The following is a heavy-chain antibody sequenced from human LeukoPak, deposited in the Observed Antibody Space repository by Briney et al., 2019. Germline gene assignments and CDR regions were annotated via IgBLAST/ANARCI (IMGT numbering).Heavy chain of an antibody. Sequence: PSETLSLTCAVYGGSFSGYYWSWIRQPPGKGLEWIGEINHSGSTNYNPSLKSRVTISVDTSKKQFSLKLSSVTAADTAVYYCARGRSPRKRYFDLWGRGTLVTVSS. CDR1: GGSFSGYY. V-gene: IGHV4-34*01. J-gene: IGHJ2*01. CDR3: ARGRSPRKRYFDL. CDR2: INHSGST.